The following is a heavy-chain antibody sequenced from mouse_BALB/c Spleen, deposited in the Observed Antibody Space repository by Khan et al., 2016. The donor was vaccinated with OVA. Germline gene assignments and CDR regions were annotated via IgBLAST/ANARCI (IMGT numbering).Heavy chain of an antibody. V-gene: IGHV2-6-4*01. CDR2: IWGGGVT. Sequence: QVQLKESGPGLVAPSQSLSITCTVSGFSLSRYNIHWVRQPPGKGLEWLGMIWGGGVTDYNSTLKSRLSINKDNYKSQVFLKMNSLQTDDTAMYYCARAYYRYDGYYAMDFWGQGTSVTVSS. CDR3: ARAYYRYDGYYAMDF. J-gene: IGHJ4*01. CDR1: GFSLSRYN. D-gene: IGHD2-14*01.